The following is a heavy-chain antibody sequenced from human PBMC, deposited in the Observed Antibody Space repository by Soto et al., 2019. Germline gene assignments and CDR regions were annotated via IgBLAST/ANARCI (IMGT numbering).Heavy chain of an antibody. D-gene: IGHD3-10*01. Sequence: PSETLSLTCTVTGGSISSYYWSWIRQPPGKGLEWTGYIYYSGSTNYNPSLKSRVTISVDTSKNQFSLKLSSVTAADTAVYYCARDSVWFGGLLGYYYYGMDVWGQGTTVTVSS. CDR3: ARDSVWFGGLLGYYYYGMDV. J-gene: IGHJ6*02. CDR1: GGSISSYY. CDR2: IYYSGST. V-gene: IGHV4-59*01.